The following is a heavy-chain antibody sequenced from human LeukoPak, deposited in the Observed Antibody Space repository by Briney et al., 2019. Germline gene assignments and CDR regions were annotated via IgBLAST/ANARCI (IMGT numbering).Heavy chain of an antibody. Sequence: SETLSLTCTVSGGSVSSGSYYWSWIRQPPGKGLEWIGYIYHSGSTNYNPSLKSRVTISVDTSKNQFSLKLSSVTAADTAVYYCARNSMVRGGFDYWGQGTLVTVSS. CDR1: GGSVSSGSYY. V-gene: IGHV4-61*01. J-gene: IGHJ4*02. D-gene: IGHD3-10*01. CDR3: ARNSMVRGGFDY. CDR2: IYHSGST.